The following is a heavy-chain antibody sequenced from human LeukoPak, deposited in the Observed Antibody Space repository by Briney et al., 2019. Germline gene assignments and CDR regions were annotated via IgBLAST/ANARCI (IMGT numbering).Heavy chain of an antibody. D-gene: IGHD6-13*01. Sequence: GGSLRLSCAASGFTFSSYAMSWVRQAPGKGLAWVSGISKSGDSTDYADSVKGRFTISRDNSENTLSLQMNSLRAGDTAVYYCAREGLGAAAGTFDYWGQGTLVTVSS. CDR1: GFTFSSYA. CDR3: AREGLGAAAGTFDY. CDR2: ISKSGDST. V-gene: IGHV3-23*01. J-gene: IGHJ4*02.